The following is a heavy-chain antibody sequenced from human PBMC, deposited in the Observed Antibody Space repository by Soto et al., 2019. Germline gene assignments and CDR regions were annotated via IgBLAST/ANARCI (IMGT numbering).Heavy chain of an antibody. J-gene: IGHJ6*02. V-gene: IGHV3-48*02. Sequence: GGSLRLSCAASGFTFSSYSMNWVRQAPGKGLEWVSYISSSSSTIYYADSVKGRFTISRGNAKNSLYLQMNSLRDEDTAVYYCASSRITMVRGAGGMDVWGQGTTVTVSS. CDR2: ISSSSSTI. CDR3: ASSRITMVRGAGGMDV. CDR1: GFTFSSYS. D-gene: IGHD3-10*01.